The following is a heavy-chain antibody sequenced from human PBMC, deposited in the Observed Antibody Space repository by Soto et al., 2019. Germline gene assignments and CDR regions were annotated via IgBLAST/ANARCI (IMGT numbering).Heavy chain of an antibody. V-gene: IGHV1-18*01. J-gene: IGHJ5*02. CDR1: GYTFTSYG. CDR2: ISAYNGNT. CDR3: AGGKIVWGVISPNWFDP. D-gene: IGHD3-10*02. Sequence: ASVKVSCKASGYTFTSYGISWVRQAPGQGLEWMGWISAYNGNTNYAQKLQGRVTMTTDTSTSTAYMELRSLRSDDTAVYYCAGGKIVWGVISPNWFDPWGQGTLVTVSS.